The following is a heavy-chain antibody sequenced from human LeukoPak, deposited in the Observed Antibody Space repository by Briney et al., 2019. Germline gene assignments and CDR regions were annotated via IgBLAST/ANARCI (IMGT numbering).Heavy chain of an antibody. Sequence: GGSLRLSCAASGFTLSSYAMHWVRQAPGKGLEWVAVISYDGSNKYYADSVKGRFTISRDNSKNTLYLQMNSLRAEDTAVYYCARGSSSWSRDYYYGMDVWGQGTTVTVSS. J-gene: IGHJ6*02. D-gene: IGHD6-13*01. CDR3: ARGSSSWSRDYYYGMDV. CDR1: GFTLSSYA. CDR2: ISYDGSNK. V-gene: IGHV3-30-3*01.